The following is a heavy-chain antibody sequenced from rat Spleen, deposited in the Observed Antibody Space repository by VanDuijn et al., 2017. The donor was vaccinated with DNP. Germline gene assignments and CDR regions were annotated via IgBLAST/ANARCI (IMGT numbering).Heavy chain of an antibody. Sequence: QVQLKESGPGLVQPSQTLSLTCTVSGFSLTYYGLSWVRQPPGKGLEWIGAIWSGGSTDYNSALKSRLSISRDTSKSQVFLKMNSLQPEDTGTYYCARRGLRAPFDYWGQGVMVTVSS. D-gene: IGHD1-11*01. CDR1: GFSLTYYG. J-gene: IGHJ2*01. CDR3: ARRGLRAPFDY. CDR2: IWSGGST. V-gene: IGHV2-4*01.